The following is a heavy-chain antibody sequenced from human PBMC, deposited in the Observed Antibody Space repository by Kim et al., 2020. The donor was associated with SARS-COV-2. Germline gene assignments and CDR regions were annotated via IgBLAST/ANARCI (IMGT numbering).Heavy chain of an antibody. J-gene: IGHJ4*02. V-gene: IGHV1-18*01. CDR3: AREGDITIFGVVIQPGGYFDY. CDR2: TSAYNGNT. D-gene: IGHD3-3*01. CDR1: GYTFTSYG. Sequence: ASVKVSCKASGYTFTSYGISWVRQAPGQGLEWMGWTSAYNGNTNYAQKLQGRVTMTTDTSTSTAYMELRSLRSDDTAVYYCAREGDITIFGVVIQPGGYFDYWGQGTLVTVSS.